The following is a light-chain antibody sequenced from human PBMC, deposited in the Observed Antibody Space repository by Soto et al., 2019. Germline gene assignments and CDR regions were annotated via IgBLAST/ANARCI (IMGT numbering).Light chain of an antibody. Sequence: QSALTQPPSVSGSPGQSVTISCTGTSSDVGSYNRVSWYQQPPGTAPKLMIYAVSNRPSGVPDRFSGSKSGHTASLTISGLQAEDEGDYYCSPYTSSSTYVFGTGTKLTVL. V-gene: IGLV2-18*02. CDR1: SSDVGSYNR. CDR3: SPYTSSSTYV. J-gene: IGLJ1*01. CDR2: AVS.